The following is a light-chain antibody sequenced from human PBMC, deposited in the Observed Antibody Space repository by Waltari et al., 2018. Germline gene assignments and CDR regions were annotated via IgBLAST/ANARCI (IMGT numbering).Light chain of an antibody. CDR1: SGHSSNV. CDR3: QTWGTGIWV. CDR2: VNSDGSH. J-gene: IGLJ3*02. V-gene: IGLV4-69*01. Sequence: QLVLTQSPSASASLGASVKLTCTLSSGHSSNVVAWHQQQPEKGPRYLMKVNSDGSHTKGDWIPDRFSGSSSGAERYLTISSLQSDDGADYYCQTWGTGIWVFGGGTRLTVL.